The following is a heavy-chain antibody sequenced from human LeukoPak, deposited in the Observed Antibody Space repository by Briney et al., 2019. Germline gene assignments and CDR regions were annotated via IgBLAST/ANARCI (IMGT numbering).Heavy chain of an antibody. CDR1: GFTFSSYG. CDR3: AKVTDYYGSGSYPDFDY. D-gene: IGHD3-10*01. Sequence: GGSLRLSCAASGFTFSSYGMHWVRQAPGKGLEWVAFIRYDGSNKYYADSVKGRFTISRDNSKNTQYLQMNSLRAEDTAVYYCAKVTDYYGSGSYPDFDYWGQGTLVTVSS. J-gene: IGHJ4*02. V-gene: IGHV3-30*02. CDR2: IRYDGSNK.